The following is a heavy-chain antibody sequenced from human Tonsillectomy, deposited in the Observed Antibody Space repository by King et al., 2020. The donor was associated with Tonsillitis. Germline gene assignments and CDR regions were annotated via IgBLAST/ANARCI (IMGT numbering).Heavy chain of an antibody. CDR3: ARDGVGSCYDSRCKYGMDV. CDR2: ISSSSSYT. J-gene: IGHJ6*02. Sequence: HVQLVESGGGLVKPGGSLRLSCAASGFTFSDYYMSWIRQAPGKGLEWVSYISSSSSYTNYADSVKGRFTISRDNAKNSLYLQMNSLRAEDTAVYYCARDGVGSCYDSRCKYGMDVWGQGTTVTVSS. V-gene: IGHV3-11*06. D-gene: IGHD2-15*01. CDR1: GFTFSDYY.